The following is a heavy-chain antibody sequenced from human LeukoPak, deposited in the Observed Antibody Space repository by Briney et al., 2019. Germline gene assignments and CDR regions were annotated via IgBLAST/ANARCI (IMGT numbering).Heavy chain of an antibody. J-gene: IGHJ4*02. D-gene: IGHD1/OR15-1a*01. V-gene: IGHV3-48*01. Sequence: GGSLRLSCAASGFTFSSYSMNWVRQAPGKGLEWVSYISTSSSIIYYADSVKGRFTISRDNAKNSLYLQMNSLKAEDTALYYCARGTYYFDYWGQGTLVTVSS. CDR2: ISTSSSII. CDR3: ARGTYYFDY. CDR1: GFTFSSYS.